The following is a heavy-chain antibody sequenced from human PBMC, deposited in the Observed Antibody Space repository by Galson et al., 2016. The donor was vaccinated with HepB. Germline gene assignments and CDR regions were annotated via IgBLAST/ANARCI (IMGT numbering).Heavy chain of an antibody. V-gene: IGHV3-30-3*01. Sequence: SLRLSCAASGFSVSSYLVHWVRQAPGKGLEWVAFVSYDESNNYYADAVKGRFTPSRDTSKNTLYLQMYSLRADDTAVYHCARMLVTRTCQRYFDNWGQGTLVTVSS. CDR1: GFSVSSYL. D-gene: IGHD5-18*01. CDR3: ARMLVTRTCQRYFDN. J-gene: IGHJ4*02. CDR2: VSYDESNN.